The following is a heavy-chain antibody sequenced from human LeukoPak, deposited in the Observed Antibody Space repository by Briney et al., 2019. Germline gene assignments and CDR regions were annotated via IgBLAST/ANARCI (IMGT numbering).Heavy chain of an antibody. V-gene: IGHV3-64*01. CDR3: ARGVGYFDSTGYFMYYFDY. CDR2: ISDNGGST. J-gene: IGHJ4*02. CDR1: GFTFSGYG. D-gene: IGHD3-22*01. Sequence: GGSLRLSCAASGFTFSGYGMHWVRQAPGKGLEYVSAISDNGGSTNYANSVKGRFTISRANSRNTVYLQMGSLRPEDMAVYYCARGVGYFDSTGYFMYYFDYWGQGALVTVSS.